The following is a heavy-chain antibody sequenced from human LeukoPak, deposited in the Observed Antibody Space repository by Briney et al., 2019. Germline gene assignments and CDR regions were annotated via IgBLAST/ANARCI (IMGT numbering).Heavy chain of an antibody. CDR1: GGTFSSYA. Sequence: SVKVSCKASGGTFSSYAISWVRQAPGQGLEWMGGIIPIFGTANYAQKFQGRVTITTDESTSTAYMELSSLRSEDTAVYYCARVPFRAHSSGWQTNYYYYYMDVWGKGTTVTVSS. CDR2: IIPIFGTA. V-gene: IGHV1-69*05. CDR3: ARVPFRAHSSGWQTNYYYYYMDV. J-gene: IGHJ6*03. D-gene: IGHD6-19*01.